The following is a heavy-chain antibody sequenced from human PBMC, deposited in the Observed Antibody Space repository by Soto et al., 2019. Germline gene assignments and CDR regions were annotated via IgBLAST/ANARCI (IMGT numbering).Heavy chain of an antibody. D-gene: IGHD2-2*01. V-gene: IGHV4-39*01. CDR1: ADSINNSSYY. Sequence: TSETLSLTCTVSADSINNSSYYWGWIRQPPGKGLEWIANVYYTGNTFYNPSLRSRVTISVDTSKSQFSLRLTSVTAADTAVYYCARRNIALEQAARRAFEMWGPGTMVTVSS. CDR2: VYYTGNT. CDR3: ARRNIALEQAARRAFEM. J-gene: IGHJ3*02.